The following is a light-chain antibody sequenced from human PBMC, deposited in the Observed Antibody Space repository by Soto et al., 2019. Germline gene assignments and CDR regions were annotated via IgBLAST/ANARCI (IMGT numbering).Light chain of an antibody. J-gene: IGLJ3*02. Sequence: QSVLTQPPSVSGAPGQRVTISCTGRSSNIGAGYDVHWYQQLPGTAPKLLIYGNSHRSSGVPDRFSGSKSGTSASLAITGLQAEDEADYYCQSYDSSLSGWVFGGGTKVTVL. V-gene: IGLV1-40*01. CDR3: QSYDSSLSGWV. CDR1: SSNIGAGYD. CDR2: GNS.